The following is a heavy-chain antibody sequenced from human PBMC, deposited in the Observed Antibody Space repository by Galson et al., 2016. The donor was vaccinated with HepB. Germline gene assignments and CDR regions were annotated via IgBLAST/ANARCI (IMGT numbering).Heavy chain of an antibody. CDR3: ARGAWIAAQNVYYYGMDV. J-gene: IGHJ6*02. CDR1: GGSVSSGSYH. D-gene: IGHD6-6*01. Sequence: SETLSLTCTVSGGSVSSGSYHWSWIRQPPGKGLEWIGYINYSGSTNYNPSLRSRVTISVDTSKKQFSLKLSSVTAADTAVYYCARGAWIAAQNVYYYGMDVWGQGTTVTVSS. V-gene: IGHV4-61*01. CDR2: INYSGST.